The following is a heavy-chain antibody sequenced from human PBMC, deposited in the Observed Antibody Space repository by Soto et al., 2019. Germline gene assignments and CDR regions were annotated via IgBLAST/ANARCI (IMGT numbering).Heavy chain of an antibody. Sequence: QVQLVQSGAEVKKPGSSVKVSCKASGGTFSSYAISWVRQAPGQGLEWMGGILPIFGTANYAQKFQGRVTITADESTSTAYMELSSLRSEDTAVYYCAYIVGATRSYYYGMDVWGQGTTVTVSS. CDR3: AYIVGATRSYYYGMDV. D-gene: IGHD1-26*01. V-gene: IGHV1-69*01. CDR1: GGTFSSYA. J-gene: IGHJ6*02. CDR2: ILPIFGTA.